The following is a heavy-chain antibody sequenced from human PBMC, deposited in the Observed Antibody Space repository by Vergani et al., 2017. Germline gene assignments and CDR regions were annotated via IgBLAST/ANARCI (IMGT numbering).Heavy chain of an antibody. V-gene: IGHV3-23*04. CDR1: GFTFTNFA. J-gene: IGHJ4*02. CDR2: ISGSGGFT. CDR3: TKGSRGYTGYFFDY. D-gene: IGHD5-12*01. Sequence: VQLVESGGGVVQPGRSLRLSCAASGFTFTNFAMTWVRQAPGEGLEWVSGISGSGGFTYYADSVKGRFTISRDNSKNTLHLQMNSLRADDTAVYYCTKGSRGYTGYFFDYWGQGTLATVSS.